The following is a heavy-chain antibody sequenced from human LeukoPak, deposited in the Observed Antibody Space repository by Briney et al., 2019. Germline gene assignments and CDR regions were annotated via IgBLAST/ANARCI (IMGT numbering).Heavy chain of an antibody. D-gene: IGHD3-10*01. CDR3: ATNTMFRGIHAFDR. Sequence: GQSLTSYCKGSGYSFTSYWIGWVRQMPGKGLEWMGIIYPGDSDTRYSPSFQGQVTISADKSISTAYLQWSSLKASDSAMYYCATNTMFRGIHAFDRLGQRTMVTVSS. CDR1: GYSFTSYW. V-gene: IGHV5-51*01. CDR2: IYPGDSDT. J-gene: IGHJ3*02.